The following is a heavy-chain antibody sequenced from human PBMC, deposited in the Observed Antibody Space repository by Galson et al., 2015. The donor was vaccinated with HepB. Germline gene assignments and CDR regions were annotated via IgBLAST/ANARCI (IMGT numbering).Heavy chain of an antibody. V-gene: IGHV7-4-1*02. Sequence: SVKASCKASGYTFTDYVVNWVRQAPGQGLEWMGWMNTNTGKPTYAPGFAGRFVFSLDTSVTTAYLQISSLETDDTAVYYCARSPLRFLDWLPYYDYYYMDVWGEGTTVTVSS. CDR1: GYTFTDYV. D-gene: IGHD3-3*01. J-gene: IGHJ6*03. CDR3: ARSPLRFLDWLPYYDYYYMDV. CDR2: MNTNTGKP.